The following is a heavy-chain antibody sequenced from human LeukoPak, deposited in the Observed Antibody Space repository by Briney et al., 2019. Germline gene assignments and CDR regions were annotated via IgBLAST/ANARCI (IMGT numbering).Heavy chain of an antibody. V-gene: IGHV1-8*01. D-gene: IGHD6-13*01. CDR1: GYTFTSYD. J-gene: IGHJ6*02. CDR2: MNPNSGNT. Sequence: ASVKVSCKASGYTFTSYDINWVRQATGQGLEWMGWMNPNSGNTGYAQKFQGRVTMTRNTSISTAYMELSSLRSEDTAVYYYARSPYSSSWYYYYYGMDVWGQGTTVTVSS. CDR3: ARSPYSSSWYYYYYGMDV.